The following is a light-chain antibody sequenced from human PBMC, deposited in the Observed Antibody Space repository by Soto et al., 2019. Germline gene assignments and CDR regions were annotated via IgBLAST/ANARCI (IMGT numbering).Light chain of an antibody. CDR3: QHSYTTPIT. V-gene: IGKV1-39*01. Sequence: DIQMTQSPSSLSASVGDRVTITCRASQNIGNYLNWYQQKPGKAPNLLIYAASSLQSGVPSRFSGSGSGTDFTLTISSLQPEDFATYYCQHSYTTPITFGQGTRLEIK. CDR2: AAS. CDR1: QNIGNY. J-gene: IGKJ5*01.